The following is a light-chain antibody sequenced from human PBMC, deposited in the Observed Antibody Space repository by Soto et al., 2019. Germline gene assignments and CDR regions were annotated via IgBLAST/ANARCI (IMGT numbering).Light chain of an antibody. J-gene: IGKJ4*01. CDR1: QDIRSR. CDR3: QQYNKYPLT. V-gene: IGKV1D-16*01. Sequence: DIQMTQSPSSLSASVGDRVTITCRASQDIRSRLAWYQQKPEKAPKSLIYEASNLQTGVPSRFSGSESGTDFTLIISSLQPEDSATYFCQQYNKYPLTFGGGTMVEIK. CDR2: EAS.